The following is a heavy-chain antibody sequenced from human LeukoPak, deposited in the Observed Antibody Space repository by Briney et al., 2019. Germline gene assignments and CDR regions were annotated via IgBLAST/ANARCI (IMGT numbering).Heavy chain of an antibody. CDR3: ARSKRMSAAPDGMDV. CDR2: IYYSGST. V-gene: IGHV4-59*01. D-gene: IGHD6-25*01. J-gene: IGHJ6*02. Sequence: SETLSLTCTVSGGSISSYYWSWIRQPPGKGLEWIGYIYYSGSTNYNPSLKSRVTISVDTSKNQFSLKLSSVTAADTAVYYCARSKRMSAAPDGMDVWGQGTTVTVSS. CDR1: GGSISSYY.